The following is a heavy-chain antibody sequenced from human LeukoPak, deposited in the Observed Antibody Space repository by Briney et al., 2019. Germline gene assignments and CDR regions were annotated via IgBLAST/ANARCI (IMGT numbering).Heavy chain of an antibody. CDR1: GGSISSYY. Sequence: SETLSLTCTVSGGSISSYYWSWSRQPPGKGLEWIGYIYYSGSTNYNPSLKSRVTISVDTSKNQFSLKLSSVTAADTAVYYCARVGTCGSGSYLSWLDYWGQGTLVTVSS. J-gene: IGHJ4*02. D-gene: IGHD3-10*01. CDR2: IYYSGST. CDR3: ARVGTCGSGSYLSWLDY. V-gene: IGHV4-59*01.